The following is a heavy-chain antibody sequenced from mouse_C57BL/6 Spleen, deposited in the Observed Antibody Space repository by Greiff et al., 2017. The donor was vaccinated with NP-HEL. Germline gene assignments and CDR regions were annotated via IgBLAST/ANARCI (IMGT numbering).Heavy chain of an antibody. CDR1: GFTFSSYA. D-gene: IGHD2-5*01. CDR2: ISSGGDYI. Sequence: DVMLVESGEGLVKPGGSLKLSCAASGFTFSSYAMSWVRQTPEKRLEWVAYISSGGDYIYYADTVKGRFTISRDNARNTLYLQMSSLKSEDTAMYYCTRDRNYSNWGNYYAMDYWGQGTSVTVSS. J-gene: IGHJ4*01. V-gene: IGHV5-9-1*02. CDR3: TRDRNYSNWGNYYAMDY.